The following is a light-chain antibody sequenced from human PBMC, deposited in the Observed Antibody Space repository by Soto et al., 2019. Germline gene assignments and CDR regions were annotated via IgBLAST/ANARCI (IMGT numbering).Light chain of an antibody. CDR3: AAGDDSLNGHI. Sequence: QSVLTQPHSASGTPGQRVTISCSGSSSNIGSNSVHWFQQAPGPAPKPLIYSSNRRPSGVLERFSGSRSGTSASLAIIGFQSEDEADYYWAAGDDSLNGHIFGTGTKVPVL. CDR1: SSNIGSNS. CDR2: SSN. J-gene: IGLJ1*01. V-gene: IGLV1-44*01.